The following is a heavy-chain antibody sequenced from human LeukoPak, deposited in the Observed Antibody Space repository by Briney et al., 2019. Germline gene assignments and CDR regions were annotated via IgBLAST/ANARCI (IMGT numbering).Heavy chain of an antibody. V-gene: IGHV3-53*01. J-gene: IGHJ6*02. CDR2: LYNAGST. CDR1: GFIVSNNY. Sequence: GGSLRLSCVASGFIVSNNYMSWVRQAPGKGLEWVSVLYNAGSTYYADSVKGRFTISRDNSKNTLYLQMNSLRAEDTAVYYCARDLGVGMDVWGQGTTVTVSS. CDR3: ARDLGVGMDV. D-gene: IGHD3-16*01.